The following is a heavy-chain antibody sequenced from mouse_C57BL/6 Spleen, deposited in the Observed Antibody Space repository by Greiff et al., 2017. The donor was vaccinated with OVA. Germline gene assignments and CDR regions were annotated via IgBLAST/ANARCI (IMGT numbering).Heavy chain of an antibody. V-gene: IGHV1-69*01. D-gene: IGHD2-4*01. CDR1: GYTFTSYW. CDR3: ARGTNYDGGYFDY. Sequence: VKLQQPGAELVMPGASVKLSCKASGYTFTSYWMHWVKQRPGQGLEWIGEIDPSDSYTNYNQKFKGKSTLTVDKSSSTAYMQLSSLTSEDSAVYYCARGTNYDGGYFDYWGQGTTLTVSS. J-gene: IGHJ2*01. CDR2: IDPSDSYT.